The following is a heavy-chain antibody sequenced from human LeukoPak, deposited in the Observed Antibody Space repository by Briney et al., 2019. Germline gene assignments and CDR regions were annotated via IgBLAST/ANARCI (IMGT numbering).Heavy chain of an antibody. CDR3: ARVWRGNTYGPGDY. CDR2: IKEDGTEE. J-gene: IGHJ4*02. D-gene: IGHD5-18*01. Sequence: GGSLRLSCAASGFTFSSSWMTWVRQAPGKGLEWVAHIKEDGTEEYYVDAVKGRFTISRDNAKNSLYLQMNSLRVEDTAVYYCARVWRGNTYGPGDYWGQGTLVTVSS. CDR1: GFTFSSSW. V-gene: IGHV3-7*05.